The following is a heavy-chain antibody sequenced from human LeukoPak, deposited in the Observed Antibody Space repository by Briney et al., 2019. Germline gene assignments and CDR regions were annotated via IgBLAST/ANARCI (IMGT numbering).Heavy chain of an antibody. CDR3: ARDSVPAASLNWFDP. J-gene: IGHJ5*02. CDR1: GGSISSYY. V-gene: IGHV4-4*07. D-gene: IGHD2-2*01. Sequence: SETLSLTCTVSGGSISSYYWSWIRQPAGKGLEWIGRIYTSGSTNYNPSLKSRVTMSVDTSKNQFSLKLSSVTAADMAVYYCARDSVPAASLNWFDPWGQGTLVTVSS. CDR2: IYTSGST.